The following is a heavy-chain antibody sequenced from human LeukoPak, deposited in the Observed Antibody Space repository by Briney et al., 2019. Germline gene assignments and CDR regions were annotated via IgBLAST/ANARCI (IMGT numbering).Heavy chain of an antibody. D-gene: IGHD3-22*01. V-gene: IGHV1-18*01. CDR1: GYTFTSYG. J-gene: IGHJ4*02. Sequence: ASVKVSCKAPGYTFTSYGISWVRQAPGQGLEWMGWISAYNGNTNYAQKLQGRVTMTTDTSTSTAYMELRSLRSDDTAVYYCARGSEIVVVMPFDYWGQGTLVTVSS. CDR2: ISAYNGNT. CDR3: ARGSEIVVVMPFDY.